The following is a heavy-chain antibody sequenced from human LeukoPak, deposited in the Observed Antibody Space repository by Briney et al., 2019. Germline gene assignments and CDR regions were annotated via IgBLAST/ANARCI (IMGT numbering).Heavy chain of an antibody. V-gene: IGHV3-15*01. D-gene: IGHD2/OR15-2a*01. Sequence: GGSLRLSCAASGFTFSNAWMSWVRQAPGKGLEWVGRIKSKTDGGTTDYAAPVKGRFTISRDDSKNTLYLQMNSLKTEDTAVYYCTYQNRSYYYGMDVWGQGTTVTVSS. J-gene: IGHJ6*02. CDR2: IKSKTDGGTT. CDR1: GFTFSNAW. CDR3: TYQNRSYYYGMDV.